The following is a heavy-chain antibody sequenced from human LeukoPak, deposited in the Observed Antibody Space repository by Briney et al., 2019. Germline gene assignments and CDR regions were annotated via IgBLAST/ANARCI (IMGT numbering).Heavy chain of an antibody. CDR3: ARHSPGGARKAFDI. V-gene: IGHV4-59*08. J-gene: IGHJ3*02. Sequence: PSETLSLTCTVSGGSISSYYWSWIRQAPGKGLEWMGYIYYSGSTNYNPSLKSRVTISVDTSKNQVSLKLSSVTAADTAVYYCARHSPGGARKAFDIWGQGTMVTVSS. CDR2: IYYSGST. D-gene: IGHD3-16*01. CDR1: GGSISSYY.